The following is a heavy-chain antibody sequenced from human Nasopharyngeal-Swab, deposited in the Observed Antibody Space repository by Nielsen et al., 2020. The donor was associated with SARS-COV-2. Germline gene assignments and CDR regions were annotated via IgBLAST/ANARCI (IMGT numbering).Heavy chain of an antibody. CDR3: ARRYYDYIWGSYTPNGMDV. CDR2: ISYDGSNK. D-gene: IGHD3-16*01. J-gene: IGHJ6*02. V-gene: IGHV3-30*03. Sequence: VRQAPGKGLEWVAVISYDGSNKYYADSVKGRFTISRDNSKNTLYLQMNSLRAEDTAVYYCARRYYDYIWGSYTPNGMDVWGQGTTVTVSS.